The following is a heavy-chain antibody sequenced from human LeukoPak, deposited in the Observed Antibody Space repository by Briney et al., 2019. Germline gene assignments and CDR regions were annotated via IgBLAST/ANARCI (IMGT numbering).Heavy chain of an antibody. CDR3: ARRSMGYYYYIDV. J-gene: IGHJ6*03. V-gene: IGHV3-23*01. Sequence: GSLRLSCAASGFTFSSHVMSWVRQAPGKGLEWVSGISGSGGSTYYADSVKGRFTISRDNSKNTLYLQMNSLRAEDTAVYYCARRSMGYYYYIDVWGKGTTVTVSS. CDR2: ISGSGGST. D-gene: IGHD1-26*01. CDR1: GFTFSSHV.